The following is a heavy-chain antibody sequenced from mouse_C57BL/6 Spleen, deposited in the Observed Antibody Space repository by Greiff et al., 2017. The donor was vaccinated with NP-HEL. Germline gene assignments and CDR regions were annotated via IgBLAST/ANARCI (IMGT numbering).Heavy chain of an antibody. CDR2: ISSGSSTI. V-gene: IGHV5-17*01. J-gene: IGHJ2*01. CDR1: GFTFSDYG. CDR3: AREGIYDGYYDFDY. Sequence: EVKLVESGGGLVKPGGSLKLSCAASGFTFSDYGMHWVRQAPEKGLEWVAYISSGSSTIYYADTVKGRFTISRDNAKNTMFLQMTSLRSEDTAMYYCAREGIYDGYYDFDYWGQGTTLTVSS. D-gene: IGHD2-3*01.